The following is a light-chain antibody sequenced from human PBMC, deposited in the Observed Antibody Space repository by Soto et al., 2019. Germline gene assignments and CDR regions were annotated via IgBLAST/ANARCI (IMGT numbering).Light chain of an antibody. CDR2: TNN. CDR3: ATWDDSLNGRV. J-gene: IGLJ1*01. CDR1: SSNIGTKT. V-gene: IGLV1-44*01. Sequence: QSVLTQPPSASGTPGQRVTISCSGSSSNIGTKTVNWYQQVPGTAPKLLIHTNNQRPSGVPDRFSGSKSGTSASLAISGLQSEDEADYDCATWDDSLNGRVFGTGTKVTVL.